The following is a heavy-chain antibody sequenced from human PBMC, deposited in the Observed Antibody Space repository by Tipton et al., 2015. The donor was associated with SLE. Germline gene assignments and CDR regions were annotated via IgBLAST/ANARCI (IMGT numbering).Heavy chain of an antibody. V-gene: IGHV4-39*07. D-gene: IGHD6-19*01. CDR1: GGSISSSSYY. CDR2: MYYSGST. CDR3: ARHERWPHFDY. J-gene: IGHJ4*02. Sequence: TLSLTCTVSGGSISSSSYYWDWIRQPPGNGLEWIGSMYYSGSTYYNPSLKSRVTISIDTSKNQFSLKLSSMTAADTAVYYCARHERWPHFDYWGQGTLVTVSS.